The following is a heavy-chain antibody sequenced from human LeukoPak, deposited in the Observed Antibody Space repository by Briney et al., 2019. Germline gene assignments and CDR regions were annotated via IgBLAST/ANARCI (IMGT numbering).Heavy chain of an antibody. J-gene: IGHJ6*02. V-gene: IGHV3-7*01. CDR2: IKQDGSEK. CDR1: GFTFSNYW. Sequence: GGSLRLSCGASGFTFSNYWMSWVRQAPGKGLEWVANIKQDGSEKYYVDSVKGRFTISRDNAKNSLYLRMNSLRAEDTAVYYCARDPGYSGYDRWVSYYYDMDVWGQGTTVTVSS. CDR3: ARDPGYSGYDRWVSYYYDMDV. D-gene: IGHD5-12*01.